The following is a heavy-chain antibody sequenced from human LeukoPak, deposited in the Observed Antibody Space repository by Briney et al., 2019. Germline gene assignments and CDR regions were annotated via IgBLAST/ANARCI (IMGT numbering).Heavy chain of an antibody. V-gene: IGHV3-21*01. CDR1: GFTFSSYS. D-gene: IGHD6-13*01. Sequence: GGSLRLSCAASGFTFSSYSMNWVRQAPGKGLEWASSISSSSSYIYYADSVKGRFTISRDNAKNSLYLQMNSLRAEDTAVYYCARDLGIAAPSGFDYWGQGTLVTVSS. CDR2: ISSSSSYI. CDR3: ARDLGIAAPSGFDY. J-gene: IGHJ4*02.